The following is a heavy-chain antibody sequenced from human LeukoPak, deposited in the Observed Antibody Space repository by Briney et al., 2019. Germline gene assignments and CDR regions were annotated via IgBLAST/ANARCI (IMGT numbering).Heavy chain of an antibody. D-gene: IGHD3-3*01. J-gene: IGHJ4*02. CDR2: IIPIFGTA. Sequence: SVKVSCKASGGTFSSYAISWVRQAPGQGLEWMGGIIPIFGTANYAQKFQGRVTITADESTGTAYMELSSLRSEDTAVYYCARTDYDFWSGYYPLLFYWGQGTPVTVSS. CDR1: GGTFSSYA. CDR3: ARTDYDFWSGYYPLLFY. V-gene: IGHV1-69*01.